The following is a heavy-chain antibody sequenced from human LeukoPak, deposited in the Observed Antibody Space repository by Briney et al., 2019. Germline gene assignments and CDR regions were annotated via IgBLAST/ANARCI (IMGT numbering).Heavy chain of an antibody. CDR3: AKMVWFGVGETDY. CDR2: IGSDNKP. J-gene: IGHJ4*02. D-gene: IGHD3-10*01. Sequence: GGSLRLSCEASGFTFSAYAMTWVRQAPGKGLEWVSSIGSDNKPHYSESVKGRFAISRDNSKNTLYLQMNSLRAEDTAVYYCAKMVWFGVGETDYWGQGTLVTVSS. V-gene: IGHV3-23*05. CDR1: GFTFSAYA.